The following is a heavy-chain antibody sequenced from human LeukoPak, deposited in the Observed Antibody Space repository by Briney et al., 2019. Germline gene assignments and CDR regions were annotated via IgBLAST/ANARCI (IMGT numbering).Heavy chain of an antibody. CDR2: IKSKTDGGTT. CDR3: TTATKSGTYSRGY. J-gene: IGHJ4*02. D-gene: IGHD1-26*01. CDR1: GFTFSNDW. Sequence: GGSLGLSCAASGFTFSNDWMNWVRQAPGKGLEWVGRIKSKTDGGTTDYAAPVKGRFTISRDDSKNTLYLQMNSLKTEDTAVYYCTTATKSGTYSRGYWGQGTLVTVSS. V-gene: IGHV3-15*01.